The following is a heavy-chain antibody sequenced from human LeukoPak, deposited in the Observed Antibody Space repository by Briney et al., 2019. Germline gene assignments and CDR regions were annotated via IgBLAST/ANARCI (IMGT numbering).Heavy chain of an antibody. CDR2: INHSGST. V-gene: IGHV4-34*01. Sequence: SETLSLTCAVYGGSFSGYYWSWIRQPPGKGLEWIGEINHSGSTNYNPSLKSRVTISVDTSKNRFSLKLSSVTAADTAVYYCARGSVVVPAAMWYYYYYYMDVWGKGTTVTVSS. CDR1: GGSFSGYY. D-gene: IGHD2-2*01. CDR3: ARGSVVVPAAMWYYYYYYMDV. J-gene: IGHJ6*03.